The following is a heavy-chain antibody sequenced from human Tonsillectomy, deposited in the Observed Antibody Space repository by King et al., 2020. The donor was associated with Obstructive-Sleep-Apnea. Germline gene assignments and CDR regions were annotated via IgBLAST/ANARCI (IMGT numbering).Heavy chain of an antibody. V-gene: IGHV4-30-4*01. J-gene: IGHJ4*02. CDR3: VSLTEEEAIIDY. CDR2: NYYSGTT. D-gene: IGHD7-27*01. Sequence: QLQESGPGLVEPSQTLSLTCTVSGGSISSGDYFWSWVRQPPGKGLEWIGYNYYSGTTYFNPSLKSRITMSVDTAKNQFSLKLNSVTAADTAVYYCVSLTEEEAIIDYWGQGTLVTVSS. CDR1: GGSISSGDYF.